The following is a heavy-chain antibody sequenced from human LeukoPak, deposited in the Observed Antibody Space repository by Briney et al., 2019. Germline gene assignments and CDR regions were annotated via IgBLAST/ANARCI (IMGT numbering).Heavy chain of an antibody. CDR2: IIPIFGTA. D-gene: IGHD2-21*01. V-gene: IGHV1-69*13. Sequence: GASVKVSCKASGGTFSSYAISWVRQAPGQGPEWMGGIIPIFGTANYAQKFQGRVTITADESTSTAYMELSSLRSEDTAVYYCARVGEFPLYYFDYWGQGTLVTVSS. J-gene: IGHJ4*02. CDR1: GGTFSSYA. CDR3: ARVGEFPLYYFDY.